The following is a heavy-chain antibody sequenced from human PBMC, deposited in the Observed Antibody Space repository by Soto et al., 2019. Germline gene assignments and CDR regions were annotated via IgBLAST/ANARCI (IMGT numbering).Heavy chain of an antibody. D-gene: IGHD3-10*01. V-gene: IGHV3-48*02. CDR2: ISSSSSTI. CDR3: ARDLLWFGELLSPDPQILQTNWFDP. J-gene: IGHJ5*02. CDR1: GFTFSSYS. Sequence: GGSLRLSCAASGFTFSSYSMNWVRQAPGKGLEWVSYISSSSSTIYYADSVKGRFTISRDNAKNSLYLQMNSLRDEDTAVYYCARDLLWFGELLSPDPQILQTNWFDPWGQGTLVTVSS.